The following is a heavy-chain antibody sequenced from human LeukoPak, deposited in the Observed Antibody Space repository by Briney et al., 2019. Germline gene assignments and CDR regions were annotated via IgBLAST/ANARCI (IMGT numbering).Heavy chain of an antibody. J-gene: IGHJ3*02. Sequence: SETLSPTCTVFGGPISSYYWNWIRQPPGKGLEWIGYVSYRGTTNYNPSLKSRVTISVDTSKNQFSLKLSSVTAADTAVYYCARPYSSNWYDAFHIWGQGTMVTVSS. D-gene: IGHD6-13*01. CDR3: ARPYSSNWYDAFHI. V-gene: IGHV4-59*01. CDR1: GGPISSYY. CDR2: VSYRGTT.